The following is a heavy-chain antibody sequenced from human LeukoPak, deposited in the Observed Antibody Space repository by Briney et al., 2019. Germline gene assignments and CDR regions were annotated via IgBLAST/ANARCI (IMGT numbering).Heavy chain of an antibody. D-gene: IGHD6-19*01. CDR1: GGTFSSYA. CDR2: IIPIFGTA. V-gene: IGHV1-69*05. CDR3: ARGDSSGWYPRYYFDN. Sequence: SVKVSCKASGGTFSSYAISWVRQAPGQGLEWMGGIIPIFGTANYAQKFQGRVTITTDESTSTAYMELSSLRSEDTAVYYCARGDSSGWYPRYYFDNWGQGTLVTVSS. J-gene: IGHJ4*02.